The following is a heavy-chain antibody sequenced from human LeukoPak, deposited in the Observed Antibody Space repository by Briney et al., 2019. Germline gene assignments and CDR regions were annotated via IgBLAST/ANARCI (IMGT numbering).Heavy chain of an antibody. CDR1: GYTFTSYG. J-gene: IGHJ6*03. CDR2: ISAYNGNT. D-gene: IGHD2-2*01. Sequence: ASVKVSCKASGYTFTSYGISWARQAPGQGLEWMGWISAYNGNTNYAQKLQGRVTMTTDTSTSTAYMELRSLRSDDTAVYYCARVSGVVVPAAQYYYYYMDVWGKGTTVTVSS. CDR3: ARVSGVVVPAAQYYYYYMDV. V-gene: IGHV1-18*01.